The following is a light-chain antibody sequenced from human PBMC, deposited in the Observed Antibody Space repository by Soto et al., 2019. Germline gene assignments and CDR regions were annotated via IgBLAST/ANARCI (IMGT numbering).Light chain of an antibody. Sequence: EIVMTQSPATLSVSPGERATLSCRASQSVSSSSLAWYQQKPGQAPRLLIYRASTRATGIPDNFSGSGSGTDFTLSISRLEPEDFAVYYCQQYGTSPRTFGQGTKVDIK. CDR3: QQYGTSPRT. V-gene: IGKV3-20*01. J-gene: IGKJ1*01. CDR1: QSVSSSS. CDR2: RAS.